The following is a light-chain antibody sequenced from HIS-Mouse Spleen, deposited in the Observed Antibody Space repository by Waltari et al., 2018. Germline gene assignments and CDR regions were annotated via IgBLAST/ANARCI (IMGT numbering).Light chain of an antibody. CDR1: ALPKQY. J-gene: IGLJ2*01. V-gene: IGLV3-10*01. CDR3: YSTDSSGNHRV. Sequence: SYELTQPPSVSVSPGQPARITCSGDALPKQYAYWYQQKSGQAPVLGIYEDSKRPSGIPERFSGSSSGTMATLTISGAQVEDEADYYCYSTDSSGNHRVFGGGTKLTVL. CDR2: EDS.